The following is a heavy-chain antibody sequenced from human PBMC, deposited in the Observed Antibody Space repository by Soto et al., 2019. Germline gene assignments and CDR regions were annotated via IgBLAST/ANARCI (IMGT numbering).Heavy chain of an antibody. CDR2: ISGSNSYI. CDR3: ASFSSGWYVLDY. V-gene: IGHV3-21*01. CDR1: GFTFSTYT. D-gene: IGHD6-19*01. J-gene: IGHJ4*02. Sequence: EVHLVESGGGLVKPGGSLRLSCAASGFTFSTYTMNWVRQAPGKGLEWVSSISGSNSYIYYADSVKGRFTISRDNAKNSLYLQMNSLSAEDTAVYYGASFSSGWYVLDYWGQGTLVTVSS.